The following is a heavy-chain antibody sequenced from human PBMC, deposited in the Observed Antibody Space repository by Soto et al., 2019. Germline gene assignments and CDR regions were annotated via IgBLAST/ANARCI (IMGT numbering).Heavy chain of an antibody. V-gene: IGHV3-23*01. CDR1: GFTFSSYA. J-gene: IGHJ4*02. Sequence: GGSLRLSCAASGFTFSSYAMSWVRQAPGKGLEWVSAISGSGGSKYYADSVEGRFTISRDNSKNTLYLQMNSLRAEDTAVYYCATTPFPSSPDTYFDYWGQGTLVTVSS. D-gene: IGHD5-18*01. CDR3: ATTPFPSSPDTYFDY. CDR2: ISGSGGSK.